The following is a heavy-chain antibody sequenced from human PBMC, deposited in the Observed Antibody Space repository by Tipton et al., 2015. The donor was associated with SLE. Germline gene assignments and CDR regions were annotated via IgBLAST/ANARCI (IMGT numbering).Heavy chain of an antibody. CDR3: ARDGFWSGYYYYYYYMDV. V-gene: IGHV3-7*01. J-gene: IGHJ6*03. Sequence: GSLRLSCAASGFTFSSYGMSWVRQAPGKGPEWLADINQNGDETRYVDSVRGRFTVSRDNAGKSLYLEMNSLRAEDTAVYYCARDGFWSGYYYYYYYMDVWGKGTTVTVSS. CDR2: INQNGDET. CDR1: GFTFSSYG. D-gene: IGHD3-3*01.